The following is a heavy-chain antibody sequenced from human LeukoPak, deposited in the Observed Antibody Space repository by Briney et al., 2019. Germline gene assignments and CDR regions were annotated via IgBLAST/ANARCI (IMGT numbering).Heavy chain of an antibody. CDR3: ARDGWYRY. J-gene: IGHJ4*02. Sequence: GGSPRLSCAASGFTFSSYAMHWVRQAPGKGLEWVAVISYDGSNKYYADSVKGRFTISRDNSKNTLYLQMNSLRAEDTAVYCCARDGWYRYWGQGTLVTVSS. V-gene: IGHV3-30-3*01. CDR2: ISYDGSNK. CDR1: GFTFSSYA. D-gene: IGHD6-19*01.